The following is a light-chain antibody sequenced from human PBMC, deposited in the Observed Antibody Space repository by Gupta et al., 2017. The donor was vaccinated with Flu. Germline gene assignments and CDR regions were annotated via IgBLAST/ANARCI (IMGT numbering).Light chain of an antibody. CDR2: DDS. CDR3: QVWNYDSDHYG. CDR1: NIGSKS. Sequence: SYVMTQPPSVSVAPGQTARITCGGDNIGSKSVHWYQQKPGQAPALVVYDDSNRPSGIPERFSGSNSGNTATLTISRVEAGDEADYFCQVWNYDSDHYGFGTGTKVTVL. J-gene: IGLJ1*01. V-gene: IGLV3-21*02.